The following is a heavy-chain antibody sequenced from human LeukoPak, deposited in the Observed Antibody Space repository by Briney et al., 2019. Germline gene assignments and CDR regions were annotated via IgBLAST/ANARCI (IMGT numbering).Heavy chain of an antibody. CDR2: IYYSGST. CDR3: ARVDPGRFVDY. J-gene: IGHJ4*02. V-gene: IGHV4-59*01. CDR1: GGSISSYY. D-gene: IGHD3-10*01. Sequence: SETLSLTCTVSGGSISSYYWSWIRQPPGKGLEWIGYIYYSGSTNYNPSLKSRVTMSVDTSKNQFSLKLSSVTAADTAVYYCARVDPGRFVDYWGQGTLVTVSS.